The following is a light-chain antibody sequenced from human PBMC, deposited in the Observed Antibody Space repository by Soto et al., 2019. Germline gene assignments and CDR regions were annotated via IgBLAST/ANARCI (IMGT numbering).Light chain of an antibody. Sequence: DIQLTQSPSTLSASVGDRVTITCRASQSVTDWLAWYQQKPGKAPKLLIYAASSLQRGVPSRFSGSGSGTEFSLTISSLQHDDFATYYCQQYYRSCTFGQGTKVEIK. V-gene: IGKV1-5*01. CDR2: AAS. CDR3: QQYYRSCT. CDR1: QSVTDW. J-gene: IGKJ2*02.